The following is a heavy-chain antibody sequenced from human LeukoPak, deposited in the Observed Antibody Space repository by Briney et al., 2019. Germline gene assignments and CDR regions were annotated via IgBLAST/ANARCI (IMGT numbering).Heavy chain of an antibody. J-gene: IGHJ4*02. CDR1: GFTVSSNY. CDR3: ARAYYDILTGYFRDY. CDR2: IYSGGST. D-gene: IGHD3-9*01. Sequence: GGSLRLSCAASGFTVSSNYMSWVRQAPGKGLEWVSVIYSGGSTYYADSVKGRFTISRDNSKNTLYLQMNSLRAEDTAVYYCARAYYDILTGYFRDYWGQGTLVTVSS. V-gene: IGHV3-53*01.